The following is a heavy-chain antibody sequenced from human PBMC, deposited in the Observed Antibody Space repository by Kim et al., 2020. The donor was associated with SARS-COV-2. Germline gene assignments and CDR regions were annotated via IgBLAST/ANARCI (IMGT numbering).Heavy chain of an antibody. Sequence: SETLSLTCNVSGGSVDSYFWTWIRQPPGKGLEWISSVSFHGGPNYNPSLKSRVSTSVDTSKNEFSLTLASVPAADTAASFCARRGLLSGYCGADFDFWG. CDR1: GGSVDSYF. CDR2: VSFHGGP. D-gene: IGHD5-12*01. V-gene: IGHV4-4*08. J-gene: IGHJ3*01. CDR3: ARRGLLSGYCGADFDF.